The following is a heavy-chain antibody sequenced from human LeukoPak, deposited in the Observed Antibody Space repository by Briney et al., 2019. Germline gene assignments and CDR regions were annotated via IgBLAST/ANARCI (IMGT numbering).Heavy chain of an antibody. J-gene: IGHJ4*02. D-gene: IGHD4-11*01. CDR2: ISGSSGSS. Sequence: PGGSLRLFCAASGFTFNNYGMSWFRQAPGEGLEWVSGISGSSGSSSYADAVKGRFTISRDNSKNMLFLQLSSLRDEDTALYYCAKDQGVYNNYGVDSWGQGTLVTVSS. CDR1: GFTFNNYG. V-gene: IGHV3-23*01. CDR3: AKDQGVYNNYGVDS.